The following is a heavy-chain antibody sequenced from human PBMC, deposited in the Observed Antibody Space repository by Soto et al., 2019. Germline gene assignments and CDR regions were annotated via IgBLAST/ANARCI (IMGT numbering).Heavy chain of an antibody. J-gene: IGHJ4*02. CDR1: EFIFSSYA. CDR3: AKDYDFWSGYLGGFDY. V-gene: IGHV3-23*01. CDR2: ISGNGDNT. Sequence: GGSLRLSCAASEFIFSSYAMSWVRQAPGKGLEWVSAISGNGDNTYYADSVKGRFTISRDNSKNTLYLQMNSLRAEDTAVYYCAKDYDFWSGYLGGFDYWGQGTLVTVSS. D-gene: IGHD3-3*01.